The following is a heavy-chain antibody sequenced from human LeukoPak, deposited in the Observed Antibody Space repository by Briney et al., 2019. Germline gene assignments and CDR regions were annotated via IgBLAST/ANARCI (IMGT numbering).Heavy chain of an antibody. CDR1: GYTFTSYG. CDR3: ARGQRRSSSWSALGY. CDR2: ISAYNGNT. V-gene: IGHV1-18*01. J-gene: IGHJ4*02. D-gene: IGHD6-13*01. Sequence: ASVKVSCKASGYTFTSYGISWVRQAPGQGLEWMGWISAYNGNTNYAQKLQGRVTMTTDTSTSTAYMELSSLRSEDTAVYYCARGQRRSSSWSALGYWGQGTLVTVSS.